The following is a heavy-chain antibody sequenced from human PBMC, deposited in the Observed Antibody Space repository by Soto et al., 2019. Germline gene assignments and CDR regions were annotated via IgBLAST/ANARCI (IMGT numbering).Heavy chain of an antibody. D-gene: IGHD6-13*01. CDR1: GFSLSNARMG. CDR2: IFSNDEK. CDR3: ARIRIAAAGDPDFDY. Sequence: ESGPTLVNPTETLTLTCTVSGFSLSNARMGVSWIRQPPGKALEWLAHIFSNDEKSYSTSLKSRLTISKDTSKSQVVLTMTNMDPVDTATYYWARIRIAAAGDPDFDYWGQGTLVTVSS. V-gene: IGHV2-26*01. J-gene: IGHJ4*02.